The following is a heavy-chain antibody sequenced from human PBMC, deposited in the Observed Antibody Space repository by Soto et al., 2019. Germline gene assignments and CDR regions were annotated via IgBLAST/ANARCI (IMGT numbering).Heavy chain of an antibody. CDR1: GGTFSSYT. Sequence: ASVKVSCKASGGTFSSYTISWVRQAPGQGLEWMGRIIPILGIANYAQKFQGRVTITADKSTSTAYMELSSLRSEDTAVYYCARGYYDILTGLNSNWFDPWGQGTLVTVSS. J-gene: IGHJ5*02. D-gene: IGHD3-9*01. CDR2: IIPILGIA. CDR3: ARGYYDILTGLNSNWFDP. V-gene: IGHV1-69*02.